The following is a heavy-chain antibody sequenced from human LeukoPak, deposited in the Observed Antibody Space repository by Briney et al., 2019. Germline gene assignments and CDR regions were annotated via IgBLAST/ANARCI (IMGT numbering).Heavy chain of an antibody. J-gene: IGHJ4*02. CDR1: GFTLSDYY. CDR2: ISSSSSYT. D-gene: IGHD4-11*01. CDR3: ARRLTTGGFFDY. V-gene: IGHV3-11*06. Sequence: SGGSLRLSCAASGFTLSDYYMSWISQAPGKGLEWVSYISSSSSYTNYADSVKGRFTISRDNAKNSLYLQMNSLRAEDMAVYYCARRLTTGGFFDYWGQGTLVTVSS.